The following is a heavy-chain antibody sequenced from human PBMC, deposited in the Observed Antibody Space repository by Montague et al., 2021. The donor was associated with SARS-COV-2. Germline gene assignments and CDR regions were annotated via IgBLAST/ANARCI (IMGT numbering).Heavy chain of an antibody. CDR1: GGSISSSSYY. CDR3: ARHAGRGIVSTPNCWFDP. J-gene: IGHJ5*02. CDR2: IYYGGST. D-gene: IGHD7-27*01. V-gene: IGHV4-39*01. Sequence: SETLSLTCTVSGGSISSSSYYWGWIRQPPGKGLEWIGSIYYGGSTYYXXXLKSRVTISVDTSKNQFSLKLSSVTAADTAVYYCARHAGRGIVSTPNCWFDPWGQGTLVTVSS.